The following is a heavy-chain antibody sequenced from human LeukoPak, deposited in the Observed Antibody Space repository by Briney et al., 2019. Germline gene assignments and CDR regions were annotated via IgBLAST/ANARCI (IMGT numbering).Heavy chain of an antibody. CDR2: IWYDGSNK. D-gene: IGHD3-22*01. V-gene: IGHV3-33*06. Sequence: PGGSLRLSCAASGFTFSSYGMHWVRQAPGKGLEWVAVIWYDGSNKYYADSVKGRFTISRDNSKNTLYLQMNSLRAEDTAVYYYAKFRYYYDSSDSGIDYWGQGTLVTVSS. CDR3: AKFRYYYDSSDSGIDY. J-gene: IGHJ4*02. CDR1: GFTFSSYG.